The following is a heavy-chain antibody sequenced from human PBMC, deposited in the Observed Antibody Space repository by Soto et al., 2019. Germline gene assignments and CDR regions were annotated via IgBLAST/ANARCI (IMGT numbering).Heavy chain of an antibody. J-gene: IGHJ4*02. V-gene: IGHV4-39*01. Sequence: QLQLQESGPGLVKPSETLSLTCTVSGGSISSSSYYWGWIRQPPGKGLEWIGSIYYSGSTYYNPSLKSRVPISVDTSKNQFSLRLSSVTAADTAVYYCASPRSGSYYPIDYWGQGTLVTVSS. D-gene: IGHD3-10*01. CDR3: ASPRSGSYYPIDY. CDR2: IYYSGST. CDR1: GGSISSSSYY.